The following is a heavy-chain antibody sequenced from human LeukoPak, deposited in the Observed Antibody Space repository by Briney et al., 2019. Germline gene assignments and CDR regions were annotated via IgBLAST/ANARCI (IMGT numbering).Heavy chain of an antibody. Sequence: SETLSLTCTVSGGSINNYYWSWIRQPPGKGLEWIAYVYETGDRGYNPSLKSRVTISVDTSKNQFSLKLNSVTAADTTVYYCARHPLRGGFDHWGLGTLVAVSS. CDR3: ARHPLRGGFDH. CDR1: GGSINNYY. V-gene: IGHV4-59*08. CDR2: VYETGDR. D-gene: IGHD3-16*01. J-gene: IGHJ4*02.